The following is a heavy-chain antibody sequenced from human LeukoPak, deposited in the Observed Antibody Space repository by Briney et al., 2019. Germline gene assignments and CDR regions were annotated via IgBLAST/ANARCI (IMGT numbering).Heavy chain of an antibody. J-gene: IGHJ3*02. D-gene: IGHD3-22*01. CDR3: ARRSPMIVVTEYAFDI. V-gene: IGHV1-69*06. CDR1: GYTFNNYG. Sequence: SVEVSCKASGYTFNNYGISWVRQAPGQGLEWMGGIIPIFGTANYAQKFQGRVTITADKSTSTAYMELSSLRSEDTAVYYCARRSPMIVVTEYAFDIWGQGTMVTVSS. CDR2: IIPIFGTA.